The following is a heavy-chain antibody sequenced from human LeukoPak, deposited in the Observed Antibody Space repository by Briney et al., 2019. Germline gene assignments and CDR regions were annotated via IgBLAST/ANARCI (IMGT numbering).Heavy chain of an antibody. D-gene: IGHD2-15*01. V-gene: IGHV1-69*06. CDR1: GGTFSNSA. Sequence: GASVKVSCKASGGTFSNSAISWVRQAPGQGLEWMGGIIPIFGTANFAQKFQGRVTITADKSTSTAYMELSSLRSEDTAVYYCARDKYCSDGNCDGGSKFDYWGRGTLVTVSS. CDR3: ARDKYCSDGNCDGGSKFDY. J-gene: IGHJ4*02. CDR2: IIPIFGTA.